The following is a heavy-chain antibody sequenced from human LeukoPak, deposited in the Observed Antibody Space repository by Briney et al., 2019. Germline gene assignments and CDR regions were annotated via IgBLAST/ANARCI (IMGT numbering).Heavy chain of an antibody. CDR3: ARGGDFWSGYSRGYYMDV. J-gene: IGHJ6*03. V-gene: IGHV3-23*01. CDR1: GFIFSNYA. D-gene: IGHD3-3*01. Sequence: PGGSLRLSCAASGFIFSNYAMSWVRQAPGKGLEWVSVISGSGGSTYYADSVKGRFTISRDSSKNTLYLQMNSLRAEDTAVYYCARGGDFWSGYSRGYYMDVWGKGTTVTVSS. CDR2: ISGSGGST.